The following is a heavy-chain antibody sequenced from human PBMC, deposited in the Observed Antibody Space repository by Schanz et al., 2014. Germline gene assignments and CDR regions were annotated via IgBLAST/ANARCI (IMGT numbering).Heavy chain of an antibody. J-gene: IGHJ4*02. D-gene: IGHD3-16*01. CDR3: ARGLGELRPLDH. V-gene: IGHV1-2*06. CDR2: VSPYSGDT. CDR1: GYRFIGYS. Sequence: QVLLVQSGAEVKKPGASVKVSCKASGYRFIGYSVHWVRQAPGQGLEWMGRVSPYSGDTKYVQKVHGRVTMTTDTSTSTAYMELRSLTSDDTAVYYCARGLGELRPLDHWGQGTLVTVSS.